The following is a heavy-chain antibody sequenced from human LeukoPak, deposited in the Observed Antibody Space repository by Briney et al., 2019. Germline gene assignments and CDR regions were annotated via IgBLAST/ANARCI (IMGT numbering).Heavy chain of an antibody. V-gene: IGHV3-23*01. J-gene: IGHJ4*02. D-gene: IGHD6-13*01. CDR1: GFTFTSNA. CDR2: IGGSGGST. CDR3: AKYRELVSDY. Sequence: GGSLRLSCAASGFTFTSNAMSWVRQAPGKGLEWVSTIGGSGGSTYYADSVKGRFTISRDNSKNTLYLQMNSLRAEDTAVYYCAKYRELVSDYWGQGTLVTVSS.